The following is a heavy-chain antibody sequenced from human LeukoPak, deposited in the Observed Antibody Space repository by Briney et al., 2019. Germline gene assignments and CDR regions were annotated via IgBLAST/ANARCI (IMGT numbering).Heavy chain of an antibody. CDR3: ASAIAAAGTG. V-gene: IGHV4-34*01. J-gene: IGHJ4*02. Sequence: PSETLSLTCAVYGGSFSGYYWSWIRQPPGKGLEWIGEINHSGSTNYNPSLKSRVTISVDTSKNQFSLKLSSVTAADTAVYYCASAIAAAGTGWGQGTLVTASS. D-gene: IGHD6-13*01. CDR2: INHSGST. CDR1: GGSFSGYY.